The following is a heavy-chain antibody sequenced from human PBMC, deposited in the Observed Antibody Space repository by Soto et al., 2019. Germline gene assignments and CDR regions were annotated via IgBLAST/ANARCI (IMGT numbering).Heavy chain of an antibody. J-gene: IGHJ5*02. CDR2: IIPIFGTA. V-gene: IGHV1-69*01. CDR1: GGTFSSYA. CDR3: ARAPSKQWLVRLNWFDP. D-gene: IGHD6-19*01. Sequence: QVQLVQSGAEVKKPGSSVKVSCKASGGTFSSYAISWVRQAPGQGLEWMGGIIPIFGTANYSQKFQGRVTITADESTSTAYMELSSLRSEDTAVYYCARAPSKQWLVRLNWFDPWGHGTLVTVSS.